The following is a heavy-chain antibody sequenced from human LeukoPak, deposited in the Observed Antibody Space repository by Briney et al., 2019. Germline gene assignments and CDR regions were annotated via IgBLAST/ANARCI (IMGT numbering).Heavy chain of an antibody. Sequence: KPSETLSLTCTVSGGSISSYYWSWIRQPPGKGLEWIGYIYYSGSTNYNPSLKSRVTISVDTSKNQFSLKLSSVTAADTAVYYCARVAYSSGWYYFDYWGQGTLVTVSS. CDR1: GGSISSYY. V-gene: IGHV4-59*01. D-gene: IGHD6-19*01. CDR2: IYYSGST. CDR3: ARVAYSSGWYYFDY. J-gene: IGHJ4*02.